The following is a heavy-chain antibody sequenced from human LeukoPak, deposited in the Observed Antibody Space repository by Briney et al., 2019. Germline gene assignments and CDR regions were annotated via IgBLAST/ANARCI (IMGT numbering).Heavy chain of an antibody. J-gene: IGHJ4*02. D-gene: IGHD2-2*01. CDR3: AKKTSYHFDY. CDR2: ISDSGGST. Sequence: GGSLRLSCAASQFIFSNYAMSWVRQAPGKGLEWVSGISDSGGSTYYEDSVKGRFTISRDNSRNTLHLQMSSLRAEDTAIYYCAKKTSYHFDYWGQGTLVTVSS. V-gene: IGHV3-23*01. CDR1: QFIFSNYA.